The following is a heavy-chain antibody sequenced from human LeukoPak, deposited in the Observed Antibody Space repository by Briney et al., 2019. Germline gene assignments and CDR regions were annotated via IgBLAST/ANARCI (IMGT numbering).Heavy chain of an antibody. Sequence: SETLSLTCAVYGGSFSGYYWSWIRQPPGKGLEWIGEINHSGSTNYNPSLKSRVTISVDTSKNQFSLKLSSVTAADTAVYYCARRRTYYYGSGKGGFDPWGQGTLVTVSS. CDR3: ARRRTYYYGSGKGGFDP. CDR2: INHSGST. D-gene: IGHD3-10*01. V-gene: IGHV4-34*01. J-gene: IGHJ5*02. CDR1: GGSFSGYY.